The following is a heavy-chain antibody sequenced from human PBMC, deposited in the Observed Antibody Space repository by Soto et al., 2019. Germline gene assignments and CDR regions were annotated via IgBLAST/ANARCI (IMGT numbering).Heavy chain of an antibody. V-gene: IGHV3-33*01. J-gene: IGHJ4*02. CDR3: ASSPTYGLIVVDSTPLDY. Sequence: GGSLRLSCAASGFTFSSYGMHWVRQAPGKGLEWVAVIWYDGSNKYYADSVKGRFTISRDNSKNTLYLQMNSLRAEDTAVYYCASSPTYGLIVVDSTPLDYWGQGTLVTVS. CDR2: IWYDGSNK. CDR1: GFTFSSYG. D-gene: IGHD3-22*01.